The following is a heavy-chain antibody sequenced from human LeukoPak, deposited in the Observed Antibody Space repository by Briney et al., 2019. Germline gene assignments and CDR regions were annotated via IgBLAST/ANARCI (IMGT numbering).Heavy chain of an antibody. CDR2: IKSKTDGGTT. CDR3: TTTYSSGWYGGDYYYGMDV. D-gene: IGHD6-19*01. V-gene: IGHV3-15*01. Sequence: PGGSLRLSCAASGFTFSNAWMSWVRQAPGEGLEWVGRIKSKTDGGTTDYAAHVKGRFTISRDDSKNTLYLQMNSQKTEDTAVYYCTTTYSSGWYGGDYYYGMDVWGQGTTVTVSS. J-gene: IGHJ6*02. CDR1: GFTFSNAW.